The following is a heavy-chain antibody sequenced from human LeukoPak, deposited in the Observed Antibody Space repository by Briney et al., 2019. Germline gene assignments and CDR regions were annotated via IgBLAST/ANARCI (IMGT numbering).Heavy chain of an antibody. CDR2: MNPNSGNT. V-gene: IGHV1-8*01. CDR3: AGGWYSGYDWAFDY. J-gene: IGHJ4*02. CDR1: GYTFTSYD. D-gene: IGHD5-12*01. Sequence: ASVKVSCKASGYTFTSYDINWVRQATGQGLEWIGWMNPNSGNTGYAQKFQGRVTMTRNTSISTAYTELSSLRSEDTAVYYCAGGWYSGYDWAFDYWGQGTPVTVSS.